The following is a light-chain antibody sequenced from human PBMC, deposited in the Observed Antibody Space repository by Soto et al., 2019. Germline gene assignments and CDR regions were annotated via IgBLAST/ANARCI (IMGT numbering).Light chain of an antibody. J-gene: IGKJ5*01. CDR2: GAS. Sequence: VMTQSPPTLSVSPGERATLSCRASESVSSNLAWYQQRPGQAPRLLIYGASTRATDTPVRFRGSGSGTEFTLTISSLQSEDFAVYYCQQYNNWPPSIIFGQGARLEIK. CDR1: ESVSSN. V-gene: IGKV3-15*01. CDR3: QQYNNWPPSII.